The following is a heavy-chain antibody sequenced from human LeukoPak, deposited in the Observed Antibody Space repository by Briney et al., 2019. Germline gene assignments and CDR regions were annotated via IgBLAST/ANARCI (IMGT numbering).Heavy chain of an antibody. D-gene: IGHD3-10*01. V-gene: IGHV3-30*02. CDR3: AKDHFMVRGVIITAYFDY. CDR2: IRYDGSNK. Sequence: AGGSLRLSCAASGFTFSSYGMHWVRRAPGKGLEWVAFIRYDGSNKYYADSVKGRFTISRDNSKNTLYLQMNSLRAEDTAVYYCAKDHFMVRGVIITAYFDYWGQGTLVTVSS. CDR1: GFTFSSYG. J-gene: IGHJ4*02.